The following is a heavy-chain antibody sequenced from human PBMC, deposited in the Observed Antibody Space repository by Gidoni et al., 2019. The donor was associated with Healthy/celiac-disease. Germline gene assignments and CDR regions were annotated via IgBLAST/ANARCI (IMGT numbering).Heavy chain of an antibody. D-gene: IGHD2-2*01. CDR2: ISSSGSTI. Sequence: EVQLVESGGGLVQPGGSLRLSCAASGFTFSSYEMNWVRQAPGKGLEWVSYISSSGSTIYYADSVKGRFTISRDNAKNSLYLQMNSLRAEDTAVYYCARDKKKAMPDYWGQGTLVTVSS. J-gene: IGHJ4*02. V-gene: IGHV3-48*03. CDR3: ARDKKKAMPDY. CDR1: GFTFSSYE.